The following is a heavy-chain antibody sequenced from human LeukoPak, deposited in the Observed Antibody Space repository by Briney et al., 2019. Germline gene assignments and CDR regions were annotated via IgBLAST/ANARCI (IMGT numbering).Heavy chain of an antibody. CDR2: IYHSGST. J-gene: IGHJ6*02. CDR3: ARGSRGHGMDV. D-gene: IGHD3-16*01. V-gene: IGHV4-59*12. CDR1: GGSISSYY. Sequence: SETLSLTCTVSGGSISSYYWSWIRQPPGKGLEWIGYIYHSGSTYYNPSLKSRVTISVDRSKNQFSLKLSSVTAADTAVYYCARGSRGHGMDVWGQGTTVTVSS.